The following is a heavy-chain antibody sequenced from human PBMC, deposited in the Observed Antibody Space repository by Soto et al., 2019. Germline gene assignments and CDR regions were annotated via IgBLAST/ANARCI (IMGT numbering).Heavy chain of an antibody. D-gene: IGHD3-10*01. Sequence: EVQLVESGGGLVQPGGSLRLSCAVSGFTVSSNYMNWVRQAPGKGLEWVSVFYSGGDTYYADSVKDRFTISRDNSKNTVYLQMNGLRAEETAVYYCAREGRGGGWFDPWGQGTLVTVS. CDR2: FYSGGDT. CDR1: GFTVSSNY. CDR3: AREGRGGGWFDP. V-gene: IGHV3-66*01. J-gene: IGHJ5*02.